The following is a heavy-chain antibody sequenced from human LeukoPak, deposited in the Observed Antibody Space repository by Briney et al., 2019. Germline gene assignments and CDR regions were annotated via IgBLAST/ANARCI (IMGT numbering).Heavy chain of an antibody. D-gene: IGHD6-13*01. CDR1: GFTFSSYG. J-gene: IGHJ4*02. Sequence: PGGSLRLSCAASGFTFSSYGMHWVRQAPGKGLEWVAVISYDGSNKYYADSVKGRFTISRDNSKNTLYLQMNSLRAEDTAVYYCAKDREQQLENYFDYWGQGTLVTVSS. CDR3: AKDREQQLENYFDY. CDR2: ISYDGSNK. V-gene: IGHV3-30*18.